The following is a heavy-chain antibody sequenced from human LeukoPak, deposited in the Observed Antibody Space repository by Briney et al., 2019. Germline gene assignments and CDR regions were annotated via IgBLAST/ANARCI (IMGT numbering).Heavy chain of an antibody. J-gene: IGHJ4*02. CDR3: AKEPTVTTWGDY. CDR2: INSDGSST. Sequence: GGSLRLSCAASGFTFSSYWMHWVRQAPGKGLVWVSRINSDGSSTSYADSVKGRFTISRDNSKNTLYLQMNSLRAEDTAVYYCAKEPTVTTWGDYWGQGTLVTVSS. V-gene: IGHV3-74*01. CDR1: GFTFSSYW. D-gene: IGHD4-17*01.